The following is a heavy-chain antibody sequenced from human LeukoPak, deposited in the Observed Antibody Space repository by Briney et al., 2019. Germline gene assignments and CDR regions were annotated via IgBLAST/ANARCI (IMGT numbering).Heavy chain of an antibody. D-gene: IGHD1-1*01. J-gene: IGHJ4*02. Sequence: GESLKISCKGSGYIFTNYWIGWVRQMPGKGLEWMGIIYPGDSDTRYSPSFQGQVTISGDKSISTAYLQWSSLNTSDTAMYYCARYTDHYYFDYWGQGTLVTVSS. V-gene: IGHV5-51*01. CDR2: IYPGDSDT. CDR3: ARYTDHYYFDY. CDR1: GYIFTNYW.